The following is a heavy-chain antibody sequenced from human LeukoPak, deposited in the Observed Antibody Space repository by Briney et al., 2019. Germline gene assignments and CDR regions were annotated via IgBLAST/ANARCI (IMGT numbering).Heavy chain of an antibody. CDR3: ARHTVGGWYVDYGMDV. J-gene: IGHJ6*02. CDR1: GGSISSYY. Sequence: SETLSLTCTVSGGSISSYYWSWIRQPPGKGLEWIGYIYYSGSTNYNPSLKSRVTISVDTSKNQFSLKLSSVTAADTAVYYCARHTVGGWYVDYGMDVWGQGTTVTVSS. D-gene: IGHD6-19*01. CDR2: IYYSGST. V-gene: IGHV4-59*08.